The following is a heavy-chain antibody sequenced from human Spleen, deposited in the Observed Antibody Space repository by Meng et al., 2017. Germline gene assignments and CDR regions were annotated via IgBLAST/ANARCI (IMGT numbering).Heavy chain of an antibody. D-gene: IGHD2-8*02. Sequence: SETLSLTCTVSGGSISSYYWSWIRQPPGKGLEWIGYIYYSGSTNYNPSLKSRVTISVDTSRNQFSLKLSSVTTADTAVYYCARAAGSVEYYYYYYGVDVWGQGTMVTVSS. CDR3: ARAAGSVEYYYYYYGVDV. V-gene: IGHV4-59*01. CDR1: GGSISSYY. CDR2: IYYSGST. J-gene: IGHJ6*02.